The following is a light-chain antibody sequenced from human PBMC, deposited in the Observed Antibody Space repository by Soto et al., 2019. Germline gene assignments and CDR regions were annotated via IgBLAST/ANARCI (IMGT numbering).Light chain of an antibody. CDR2: EVS. CDR1: SSDVGGYNY. CDR3: SSYTSSSTLV. Sequence: QSVLTQPASVSGSPGQSITISCTGNSSDVGGYNYVSWYQQHPGKAPKLMIYEVSNRPSGVSNRFSGSKSGNTPSLTISGLQAEDEADYYCSSYTSSSTLVFGGGTQLTVL. V-gene: IGLV2-14*01. J-gene: IGLJ2*01.